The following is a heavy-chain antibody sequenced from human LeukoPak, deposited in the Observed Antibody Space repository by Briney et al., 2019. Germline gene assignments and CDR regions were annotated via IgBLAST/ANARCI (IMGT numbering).Heavy chain of an antibody. CDR1: GGSISSSSYY. Sequence: SETLSPTCTVSGGSISSSSYYWGWIRQPPGKGLEWIGSIYYSGSTYYNPSLKSRVTISVDTSKNQFSLKLSSVTAADTAVYYCARFSYYYDSSGNDDAFDIWGQGTMVTVSS. D-gene: IGHD3-22*01. CDR3: ARFSYYYDSSGNDDAFDI. V-gene: IGHV4-39*01. CDR2: IYYSGST. J-gene: IGHJ3*02.